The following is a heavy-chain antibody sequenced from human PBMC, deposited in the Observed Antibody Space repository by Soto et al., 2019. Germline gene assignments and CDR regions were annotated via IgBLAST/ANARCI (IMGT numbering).Heavy chain of an antibody. CDR3: ARDRGVVAAAGDQSYGMDV. D-gene: IGHD6-13*01. V-gene: IGHV3-33*01. J-gene: IGHJ6*02. Sequence: GGSLRLSCAASGFTFSSYGMHWVRQAPGKGLEWVAVIWYDGSNKYYADSVKGRFTISRDNSKNTLYLQMNSLRAEDTAVYYCARDRGVVAAAGDQSYGMDVWGQGTTVTVSS. CDR1: GFTFSSYG. CDR2: IWYDGSNK.